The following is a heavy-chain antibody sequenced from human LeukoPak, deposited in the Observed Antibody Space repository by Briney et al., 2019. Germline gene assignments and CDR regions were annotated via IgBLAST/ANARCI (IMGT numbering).Heavy chain of an antibody. D-gene: IGHD1-26*01. V-gene: IGHV3-33*01. CDR2: IWYDGSNK. Sequence: GGSLRLSCAASGFTFSSYGMHWVRQAPGKGLEWVAVIWYDGSNKYYADSVKGRFTISRDNSKNTLYLQMNSPKTEDTAVYYCTTLKRGSYYEVAYWGQGTLVTVSS. CDR3: TTLKRGSYYEVAY. J-gene: IGHJ4*02. CDR1: GFTFSSYG.